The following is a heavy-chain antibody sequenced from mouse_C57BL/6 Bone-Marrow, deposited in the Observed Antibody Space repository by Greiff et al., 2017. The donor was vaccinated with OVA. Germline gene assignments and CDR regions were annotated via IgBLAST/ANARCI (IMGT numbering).Heavy chain of an antibody. CDR2: IYPGSGNT. CDR3: ANRGLFDY. D-gene: IGHD3-3*01. J-gene: IGHJ2*01. V-gene: IGHV1-84*01. Sequence: VQLQESGPELVQPGASVQISCKASGYTFTVYFINWVKQRPGPGLAWIGWIYPGSGNTKYNEKFKGKATLTVDTSSSTAYMQLSSLTSEDSAVYFCANRGLFDYWGQGTTLTVSS. CDR1: GYTFTVYF.